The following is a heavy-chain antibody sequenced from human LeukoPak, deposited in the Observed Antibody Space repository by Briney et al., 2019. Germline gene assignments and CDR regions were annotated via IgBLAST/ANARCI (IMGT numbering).Heavy chain of an antibody. CDR3: ARRVTMVRGVIYYYYMDV. D-gene: IGHD3-10*01. V-gene: IGHV4-34*01. CDR1: GGSFSGYY. Sequence: PSETLSLTCAVYGGSFSGYYWSWIRQPPGKGLEWIGEINHSGSTNYNPSLKSRVTISVDTSKNQFSLKLSSVTAADTAVYYCARRVTMVRGVIYYYYMDVWGKGTTVTISS. CDR2: INHSGST. J-gene: IGHJ6*03.